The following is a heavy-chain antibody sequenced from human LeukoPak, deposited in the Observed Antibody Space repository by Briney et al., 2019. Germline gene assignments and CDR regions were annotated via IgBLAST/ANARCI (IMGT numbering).Heavy chain of an antibody. Sequence: ASVKVSCKASGYTFTSYYMHWVRQALGQGLEWMGIINPSGGSTSYAQKFQGRVTMTRDTSTSTVYMELSSLRSEDTAVYYCARVGAYCTSISCLDYWGQGTLVTVSS. CDR1: GYTFTSYY. J-gene: IGHJ4*02. V-gene: IGHV1-46*03. CDR2: INPSGGST. D-gene: IGHD2-2*01. CDR3: ARVGAYCTSISCLDY.